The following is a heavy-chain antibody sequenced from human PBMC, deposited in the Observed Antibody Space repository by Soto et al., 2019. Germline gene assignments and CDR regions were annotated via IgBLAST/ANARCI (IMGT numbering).Heavy chain of an antibody. V-gene: IGHV3-30*18. Sequence: GGSLRLSCAASGFTFSNYGMHWVRQAPGKGLEWVAVISYGGNNKHYVDYVKGRFTISRDNSKNTLYLQMSNLRVEDTAVYYCAKDPLKYSSSWYLEWWFDPWGQGTLVTVSS. D-gene: IGHD6-13*01. CDR3: AKDPLKYSSSWYLEWWFDP. CDR1: GFTFSNYG. CDR2: ISYGGNNK. J-gene: IGHJ5*02.